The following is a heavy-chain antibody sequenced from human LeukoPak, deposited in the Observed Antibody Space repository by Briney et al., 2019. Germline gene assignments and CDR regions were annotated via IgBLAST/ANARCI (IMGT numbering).Heavy chain of an antibody. J-gene: IGHJ4*02. CDR1: GFTVSTNN. V-gene: IGHV3-53*01. D-gene: IGHD6-19*01. Sequence: GGSLRLSCAASGFTVSTNNMGWVRQAPGKGLEFVSFIYSGSSTYYADSVKGRFTISRDNFENTLYLQMNGLRAEDTAVYYCARDRYSSGYYENWGQGTLVTVSS. CDR3: ARDRYSSGYYEN. CDR2: IYSGSST.